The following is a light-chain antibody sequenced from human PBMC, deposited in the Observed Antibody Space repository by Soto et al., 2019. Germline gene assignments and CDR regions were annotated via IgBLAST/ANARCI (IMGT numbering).Light chain of an antibody. J-gene: IGKJ1*01. Sequence: EIVLTQFPATLSVSPGERATLSCRASQSVSSNLAWYQLKPGQAPRLLIYGASTRATGIPARFTASGSGTDFTLTISSLKSEDFAVYYCQQYRTFGQGTKVDIK. V-gene: IGKV3-15*01. CDR2: GAS. CDR1: QSVSSN. CDR3: QQYRT.